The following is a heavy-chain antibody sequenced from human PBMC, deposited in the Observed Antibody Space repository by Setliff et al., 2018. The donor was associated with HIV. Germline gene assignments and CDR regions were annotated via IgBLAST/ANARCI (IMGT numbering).Heavy chain of an antibody. D-gene: IGHD6-13*01. CDR3: ARHAAAAPFRY. V-gene: IGHV4-4*09. J-gene: IGHJ4*02. Sequence: SETLSLTCTVSAVSIGGYSWSWIRQSPGKGLEWIGSIYSTDTTNHNPSLESRVTISVDKSKNQFSLKLSFVTAADTAVYFCARHAAAAPFRYWGQGTLVTVSS. CDR1: AVSIGGYS. CDR2: IYSTDTT.